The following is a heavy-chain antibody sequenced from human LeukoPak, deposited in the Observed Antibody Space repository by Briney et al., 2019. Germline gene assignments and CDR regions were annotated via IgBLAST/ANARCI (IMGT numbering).Heavy chain of an antibody. Sequence: SETLSLTCTVSGASITSYYWNWIPQPPGKGLEWIGFIYYTESTNYNPSLKSRVTISVDTSKNQFSLKLNSVTAADTAVYFCAIVGGPAEYWGQGTLAIVSS. CDR1: GASITSYY. CDR3: AIVGGPAEY. V-gene: IGHV4-59*01. CDR2: IYYTEST. J-gene: IGHJ4*02. D-gene: IGHD2-2*01.